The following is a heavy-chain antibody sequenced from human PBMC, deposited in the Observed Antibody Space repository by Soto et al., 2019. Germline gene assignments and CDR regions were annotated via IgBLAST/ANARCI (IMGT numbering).Heavy chain of an antibody. CDR3: ARQPNTGYSSSRSSPIHY. Sequence: ASVKVSCKASGYTFTSYGVSWVRQAPGQGLEWMGWISAYNGNTNYAQKLQGRVTMTRNTSTSTAYMELSSVSAADTAVYYCARQPNTGYSSSRSSPIHYWGQGTPVTVSS. CDR1: GYTFTSYG. V-gene: IGHV1-18*01. J-gene: IGHJ4*02. CDR2: ISAYNGNT. D-gene: IGHD6-13*01.